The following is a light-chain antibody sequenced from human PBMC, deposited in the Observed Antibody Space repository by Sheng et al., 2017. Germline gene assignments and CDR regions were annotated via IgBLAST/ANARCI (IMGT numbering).Light chain of an antibody. Sequence: EIVLTQSPGTLSLSPGERATLSCRASQTVSSDFLAWYQQRPGQPPRVLIYDASRRASGIPDRFRGRGSGTDFTLTITRLEAEDSAVYYCQQYGTSPGFTFGPGTKV. CDR1: QTVSSDF. CDR3: QQYGTSPGFT. CDR2: DAS. V-gene: IGKV3-20*01. J-gene: IGKJ3*01.